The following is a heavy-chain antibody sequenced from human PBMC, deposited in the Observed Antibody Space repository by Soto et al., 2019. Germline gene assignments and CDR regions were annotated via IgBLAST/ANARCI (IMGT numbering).Heavy chain of an antibody. CDR3: ARVPDR. Sequence: SETLSLTCPVSGGSISSGGYSWSWIRQPPGKGLEWIGYIYHSGSTYYNPSLKSRVTISVDRSKNQFSLKLSSVTAADMAVYYCARVPDRWGQGTLVTVSS. V-gene: IGHV4-30-2*01. J-gene: IGHJ5*02. D-gene: IGHD2-2*01. CDR1: GGSISSGGYS. CDR2: IYHSGST.